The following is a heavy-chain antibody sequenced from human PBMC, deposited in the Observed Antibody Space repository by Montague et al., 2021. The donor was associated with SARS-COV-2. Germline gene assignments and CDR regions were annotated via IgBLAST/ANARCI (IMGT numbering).Heavy chain of an antibody. CDR2: IKSNVAGATS. CDR3: ATDNYYGSGSYFWFDP. V-gene: IGHV3-15*06. CDR1: GFTSSYTW. Sequence: SLRLSCAASGFTSSYTWMSWVRQAPGKGLEWVGRIKSNVAGATSYYGASVQGSIIVTRDDSKNTLYLQMNGLKAEDTAMYYCATDNYYGSGSYFWFDPWGQGTLVTVSS. J-gene: IGHJ5*02. D-gene: IGHD3-10*01.